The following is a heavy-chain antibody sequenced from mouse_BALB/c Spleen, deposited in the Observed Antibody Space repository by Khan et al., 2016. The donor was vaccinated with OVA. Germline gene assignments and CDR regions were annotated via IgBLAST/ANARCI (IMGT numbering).Heavy chain of an antibody. J-gene: IGHJ3*01. CDR2: INPNNGGT. V-gene: IGHV1S81*02. D-gene: IGHD2-2*01. Sequence: VQLQQSGAELVKPGASVLMSCKASGYSFSSYYMYWVKQRPGQGLEWIGEINPNNGGTNFNEKFKTKATLTVDKSSNTAYMQLSSLTSEDSAVYYCTRSGYGSFAYWGQGTLVTVSA. CDR1: GYSFSSYY. CDR3: TRSGYGSFAY.